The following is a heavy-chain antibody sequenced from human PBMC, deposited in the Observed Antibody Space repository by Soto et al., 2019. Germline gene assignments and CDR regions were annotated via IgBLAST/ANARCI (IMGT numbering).Heavy chain of an antibody. J-gene: IGHJ3*02. CDR3: ARGARDYGDPDDAFDI. CDR2: ISSSSSYI. D-gene: IGHD4-17*01. Sequence: GGFLRLSCAASGFTFSSYSMNWVRQAPGKGLEWVSSISSSSSYIYYADSVKGRFTISRDNAKNSLYLQMNSLRAEDTAVYYCARGARDYGDPDDAFDIWGQGTMVTVSS. V-gene: IGHV3-21*01. CDR1: GFTFSSYS.